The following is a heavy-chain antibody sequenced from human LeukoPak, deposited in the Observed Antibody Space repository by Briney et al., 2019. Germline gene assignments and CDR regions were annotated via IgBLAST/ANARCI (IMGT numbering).Heavy chain of an antibody. CDR3: ASAAIEGANWFDP. CDR1: GGSISSSNW. J-gene: IGHJ5*02. V-gene: IGHV4-4*02. D-gene: IGHD2-2*02. CDR2: IYLRGNT. Sequence: SETLSLTCAISGGSISSSNWWTWVRQPPGKGLEWVGEIYLRGNTNYNPSLKSRVTISVDRSKNQFSLKLSSVTAADTAVYYCASAAIEGANWFDPWGQGTLVTVSS.